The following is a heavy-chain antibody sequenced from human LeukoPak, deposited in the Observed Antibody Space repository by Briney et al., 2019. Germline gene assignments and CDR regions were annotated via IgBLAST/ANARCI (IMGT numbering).Heavy chain of an antibody. J-gene: IGHJ4*02. V-gene: IGHV3-53*01. CDR1: GFTVSSNY. CDR3: ARVVVLGANRYFDY. CDR2: LYSGGSP. Sequence: GGSLRLAFAASGFTVSSNYMSWARQAPGKVLKWISVLYSGGSPYYADSVRGRFTISRDNSKNTLYLQMNSLRAEDTAIYYCARVVVLGANRYFDYWGQGALVTVSS. D-gene: IGHD1-26*01.